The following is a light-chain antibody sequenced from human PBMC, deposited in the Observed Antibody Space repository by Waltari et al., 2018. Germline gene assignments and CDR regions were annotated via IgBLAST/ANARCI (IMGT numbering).Light chain of an antibody. CDR1: ALPKRY. Sequence: SYELTQPPSVSVSPGQTARISCSGDALPKRYGYWYQQRPGQAHVLVMYRDIVRPSGIPERFSGSTSGTTVTLTISGVQAEDEADYYCQSADSSGSYVVFGGGTKLTVL. CDR3: QSADSSGSYVV. CDR2: RDI. J-gene: IGLJ3*02. V-gene: IGLV3-25*03.